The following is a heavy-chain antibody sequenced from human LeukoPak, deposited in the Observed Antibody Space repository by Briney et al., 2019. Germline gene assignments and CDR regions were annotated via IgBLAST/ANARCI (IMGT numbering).Heavy chain of an antibody. D-gene: IGHD3-10*02. Sequence: GGSLRLSCAASGFTFSSYSMNWVRQAPGKGLEWVSFISSSSSYIYYVDSVKGRFIISRDNAKNSLYLQMNSLRAEDTAVYYCAELGITMIGGVWGKGTTVTISS. CDR1: GFTFSSYS. CDR2: ISSSSSYI. V-gene: IGHV3-21*01. J-gene: IGHJ6*04. CDR3: AELGITMIGGV.